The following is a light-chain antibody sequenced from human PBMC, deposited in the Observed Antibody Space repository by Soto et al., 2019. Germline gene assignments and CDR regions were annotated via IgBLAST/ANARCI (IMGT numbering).Light chain of an antibody. CDR3: ATWDGSLTGYV. CDR1: SSNIGSNT. V-gene: IGLV1-44*01. J-gene: IGLJ1*01. Sequence: QSVLTQPPSASGAAGQRVTNSCSGGSSNIGSNTVNWYQQLPGTAPKLLICSTDQRPSGVPDRFSGSKSGTSASLAISGLQSEDEADYYCATWDGSLTGYVFGTGTKVTVL. CDR2: STD.